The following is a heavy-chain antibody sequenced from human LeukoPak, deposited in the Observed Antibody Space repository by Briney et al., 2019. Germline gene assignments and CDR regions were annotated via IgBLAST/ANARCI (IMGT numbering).Heavy chain of an antibody. CDR1: GFTFSSYA. J-gene: IGHJ4*02. CDR2: ISGSGGST. Sequence: GGSLRLSCAASGFTFSSYAMSWVRQAPGKGLEWVSAISGSGGSTYYADSVKGRFTISRDNSENTLYLQMNSLRAEDTALYYCAKGRGELLYPFNDWGQGTLVTVSS. V-gene: IGHV3-23*01. D-gene: IGHD3-10*01. CDR3: AKGRGELLYPFND.